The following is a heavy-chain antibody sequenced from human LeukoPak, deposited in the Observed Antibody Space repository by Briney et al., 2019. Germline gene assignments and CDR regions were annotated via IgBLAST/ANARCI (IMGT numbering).Heavy chain of an antibody. CDR1: GGSISSSSYY. CDR2: IYYSGST. CDR3: ARASFGVVIGRYYFDY. J-gene: IGHJ4*02. Sequence: SETLSLTCTVSGGSISSSSYYWGWIRQPPGKGLEWIGSIYYSGSTYYNPSLKSRVTISVDTSKNQFSLKLSSVTAADTAVYYCARASFGVVIGRYYFDYWGQGTLVTVSS. D-gene: IGHD3-3*01. V-gene: IGHV4-39*07.